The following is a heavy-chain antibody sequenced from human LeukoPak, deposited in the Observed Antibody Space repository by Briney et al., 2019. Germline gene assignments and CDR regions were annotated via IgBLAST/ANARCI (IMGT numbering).Heavy chain of an antibody. CDR1: GFTFSSYW. J-gene: IGHJ6*02. V-gene: IGHV3-7*03. D-gene: IGHD2-15*01. CDR3: ARVRRGIGSPLYGMDV. CDR2: IKQDGSEK. Sequence: GGSLRLFCAASGFTFSSYWMSWVRQAPGKGLEWVANIKQDGSEKYYVDSVKGRFTISRDNAKNSLYLQMNSLRAEDAAVYYCARVRRGIGSPLYGMDVWGQGTTVTVSS.